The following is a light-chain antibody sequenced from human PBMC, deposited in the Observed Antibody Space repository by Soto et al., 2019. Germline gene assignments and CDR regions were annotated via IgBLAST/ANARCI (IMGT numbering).Light chain of an antibody. CDR1: QSVGSD. CDR3: QQYNTWPLT. V-gene: IGKV3-15*01. J-gene: IGKJ4*01. CDR2: DAS. Sequence: TQSPAALSVSPLESLTLSFRASQSVGSDLAWYQQKPGQAHRLVIYDASTRATGISSTFSGSGSGTEFTLTIRSLQSEDFAVYYCQQYNTWPLTIGGGTKVDIK.